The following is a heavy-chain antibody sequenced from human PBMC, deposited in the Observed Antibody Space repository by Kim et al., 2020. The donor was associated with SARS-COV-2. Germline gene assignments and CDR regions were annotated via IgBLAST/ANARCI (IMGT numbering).Heavy chain of an antibody. D-gene: IGHD2-2*01. Sequence: SVKVSCKASGGTFSSYAISWVRQAPGQGLEWMGGIIPIFGTANYAQKFQGRVTITADESTSTAYMELSSLRSEDTAVYYCARRGLLSSSTSGYYYGMDVWGQGTTVTVSS. V-gene: IGHV1-69*13. CDR1: GGTFSSYA. J-gene: IGHJ6*02. CDR3: ARRGLLSSSTSGYYYGMDV. CDR2: IIPIFGTA.